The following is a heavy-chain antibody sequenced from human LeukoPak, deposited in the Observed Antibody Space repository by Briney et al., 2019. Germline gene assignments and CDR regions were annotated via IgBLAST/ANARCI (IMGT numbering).Heavy chain of an antibody. D-gene: IGHD5-18*01. CDR1: GYTFTSYY. J-gene: IGHJ4*02. V-gene: IGHV1-46*01. Sequence: ASVKVSCKASGYTFTSYYIHWVRQAPGQGLEWMGIINPSGGSTNYAQKFQGRVTMTRDTSTSTVYMELSSLRSEDSAVYYCARGRMELWLDYWGQGTLVTVSS. CDR2: INPSGGST. CDR3: ARGRMELWLDY.